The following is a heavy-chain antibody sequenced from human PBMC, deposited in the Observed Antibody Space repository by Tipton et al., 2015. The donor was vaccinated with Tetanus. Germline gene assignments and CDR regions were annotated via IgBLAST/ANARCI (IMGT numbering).Heavy chain of an antibody. Sequence: SLRLSCAASGFTFSSYAMSWVRQAPGKGLEWVSAISGSGGSTYYADSVKGRFTISRDNSKNTLYLQMNSLRAEDTAVYYCAKEGDSSSWYLTLFDYWGQGTLVTVSS. J-gene: IGHJ4*02. CDR3: AKEGDSSSWYLTLFDY. CDR1: GFTFSSYA. CDR2: ISGSGGST. D-gene: IGHD6-13*01. V-gene: IGHV3-23*01.